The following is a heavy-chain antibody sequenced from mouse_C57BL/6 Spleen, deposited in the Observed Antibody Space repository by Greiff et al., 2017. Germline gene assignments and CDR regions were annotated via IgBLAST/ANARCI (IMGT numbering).Heavy chain of an antibody. CDR3: ARSDYYGSSSYFDY. CDR2: IYPGDGNT. V-gene: IGHV1-82*01. D-gene: IGHD1-1*01. J-gene: IGHJ2*01. Sequence: QVQLQQSGPELVKPGASVKISCTASGYAFSSSWMNWVKQRPGKGLEWIGRIYPGDGNTNYNGKFKGKATLTADKSSSTAYMQLSSLTSEDSAVYFCARSDYYGSSSYFDYWGQGTTLTVSS. CDR1: GYAFSSSW.